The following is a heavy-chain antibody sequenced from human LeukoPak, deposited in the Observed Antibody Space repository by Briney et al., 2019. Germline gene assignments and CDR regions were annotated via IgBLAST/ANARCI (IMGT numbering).Heavy chain of an antibody. CDR2: IYHSAST. V-gene: IGHV4-4*02. Sequence: GPLRLSCAASGFTFSSYSMNWVRQAPGKGLEWIGEIYHSASTNYNPSLKSRVTISVDKSKNQFSLKLSSVTAADTAVYYCARQQGPANAFDTWGQGTIVSVSS. D-gene: IGHD1/OR15-1a*01. CDR3: ARQQGPANAFDT. CDR1: GFTFSSYSM. J-gene: IGHJ3*02.